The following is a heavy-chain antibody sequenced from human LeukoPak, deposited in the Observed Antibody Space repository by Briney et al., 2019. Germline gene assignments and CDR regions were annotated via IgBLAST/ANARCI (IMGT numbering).Heavy chain of an antibody. D-gene: IGHD1-26*01. V-gene: IGHV1-8*03. J-gene: IGHJ3*02. Sequence: GASVKVSCKASGYTFTSYDINWVRQATGQGLEWMGWMNPNSGNTGYAQKFQGRVTITRNTSISTAYMELSSLRSEDAAVYYCARVPPRGDMWELLRGAFDIWGQGTMVTVSS. CDR1: GYTFTSYD. CDR2: MNPNSGNT. CDR3: ARVPPRGDMWELLRGAFDI.